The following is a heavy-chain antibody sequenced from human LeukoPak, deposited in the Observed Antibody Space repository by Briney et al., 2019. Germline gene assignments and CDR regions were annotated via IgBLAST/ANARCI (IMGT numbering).Heavy chain of an antibody. Sequence: SETLSLTCTVSGGSISSYYWSWIRQPPGKGLEWIGYIYYSGSTNYNPSLKSRVTISVDTSKNQFSLKLSSVTAADTAVYYCARDLIDSSGYYYFDYWGQGTLVTVSS. CDR2: IYYSGST. V-gene: IGHV4-59*01. CDR3: ARDLIDSSGYYYFDY. J-gene: IGHJ4*02. CDR1: GGSISSYY. D-gene: IGHD3-22*01.